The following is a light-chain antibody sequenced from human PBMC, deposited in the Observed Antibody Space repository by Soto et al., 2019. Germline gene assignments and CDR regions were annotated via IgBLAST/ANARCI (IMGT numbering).Light chain of an antibody. CDR2: GAS. CDR3: QQYNNWPLT. V-gene: IGKV3-15*01. Sequence: EIVMTQSPATLSVSPGERAALSCRASQSVSSSLAWYQQKPGQAPRLLIYGASTRATGIPARFRGSGSGTEFTLTIGSLQSEDVAVYYCQQYNNWPLTFGGGTKVEIK. J-gene: IGKJ4*01. CDR1: QSVSSS.